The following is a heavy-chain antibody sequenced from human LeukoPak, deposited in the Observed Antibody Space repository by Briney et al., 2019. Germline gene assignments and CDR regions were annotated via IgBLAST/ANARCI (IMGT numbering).Heavy chain of an antibody. CDR3: ARDRSVRYFDL. J-gene: IGHJ2*01. CDR2: IWYDGSNK. D-gene: IGHD3-3*01. V-gene: IGHV3-33*01. Sequence: QSGWSLRLSRAASGFTFRNYGMHWVRQAPGKGLEWVAVIWYDGSNKYYADSVKGRFTMSRDNSKNTLFLQMNSLRVDDTAVYYCARDRSVRYFDLWGRGTLVTDSS. CDR1: GFTFRNYG.